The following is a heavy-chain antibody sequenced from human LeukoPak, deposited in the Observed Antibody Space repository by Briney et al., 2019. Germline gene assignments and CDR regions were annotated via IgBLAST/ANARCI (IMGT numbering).Heavy chain of an antibody. J-gene: IGHJ4*02. D-gene: IGHD3-22*01. CDR3: ARNSSGYQTYYFDY. Sequence: SETLSLTRAVYGGSFSGYYWSWIRQPPGKGLEWIGEINHSGSTNYNPSLKSRVTISVDTSKNQFSLKLSSVTAADTAVYYCARNSSGYQTYYFDYWGQGTLVTVSS. CDR2: INHSGST. V-gene: IGHV4-34*01. CDR1: GGSFSGYY.